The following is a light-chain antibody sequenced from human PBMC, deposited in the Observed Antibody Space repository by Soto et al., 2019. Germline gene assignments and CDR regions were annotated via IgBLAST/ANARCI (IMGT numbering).Light chain of an antibody. CDR3: QQYNTFWT. CDR1: QSISNW. CDR2: NAS. V-gene: IGKV1-5*03. Sequence: VKMYQSPSTLSATVGDRVTITCRASQSISNWLAWYQQKPVKAPKILIYNASSLETGVPSRFSGSGSGTEFPLTISSLPPDDFATYYCQQYNTFWTFGQGTKV. J-gene: IGKJ1*01.